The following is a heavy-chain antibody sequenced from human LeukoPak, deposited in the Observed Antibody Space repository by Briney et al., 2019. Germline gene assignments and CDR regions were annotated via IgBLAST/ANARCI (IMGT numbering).Heavy chain of an antibody. CDR3: ARSVDTAMVGYYYYYMDV. D-gene: IGHD5-18*01. CDR2: IYYSGST. CDR1: GGSISSYY. V-gene: IGHV4-59*08. J-gene: IGHJ6*03. Sequence: AETLSLTCTVSGGSISSYYWSWIRQPPGKGGEWFGYIYYSGSTNYNPSRKSRVTISVDTSKNQFSLKLSSVTAADTAVYYCARSVDTAMVGYYYYYMDVWGKGTTVTVSS.